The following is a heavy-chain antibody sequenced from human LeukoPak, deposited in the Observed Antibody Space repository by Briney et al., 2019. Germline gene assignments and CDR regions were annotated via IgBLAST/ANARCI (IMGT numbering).Heavy chain of an antibody. J-gene: IGHJ4*02. CDR1: GFTFSSYS. Sequence: PGGSLRLSCAASGFTFSSYSMNWVRQAPGKGLEWVSSISSSSSYIYYADPVKGRFTISRDNAKNSLYLQMNSLRAEDTAVYYCARDQGYWAPFDYWGQGTLVTVSS. CDR2: ISSSSSYI. V-gene: IGHV3-21*01. CDR3: ARDQGYWAPFDY. D-gene: IGHD2-8*02.